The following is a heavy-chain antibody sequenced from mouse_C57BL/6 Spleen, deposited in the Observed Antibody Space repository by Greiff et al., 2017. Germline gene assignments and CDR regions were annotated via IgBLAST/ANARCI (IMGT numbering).Heavy chain of an antibody. CDR2: INPDSSTI. J-gene: IGHJ1*03. V-gene: IGHV4-1*01. CDR3: ARSPVTTVFYWYFDV. D-gene: IGHD1-1*01. Sequence: AASGIDFSRYWMSWVRRAPGKGLEWIGEINPDSSTINYAPSLKDKFIISRDNAKNTLYLQMSKVRSEDTALYYCARSPVTTVFYWYFDVWGTGTTVTVSS. CDR1: GIDFSRYW.